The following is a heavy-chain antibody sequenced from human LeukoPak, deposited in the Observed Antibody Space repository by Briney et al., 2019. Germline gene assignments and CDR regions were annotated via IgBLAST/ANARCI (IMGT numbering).Heavy chain of an antibody. D-gene: IGHD2-15*01. CDR2: VNPHSGGT. V-gene: IGHV1-2*06. CDR1: GYTFIGYY. CDR3: ARDYSDQTNLVWFDP. Sequence: ASVKVSCKAPGYTFIGYYIYWMRQAPGQGLEWMGRVNPHSGGTDYAPKFQGRVTMTRDTSITTAYMELTSLRSDDTAIYYCARDYSDQTNLVWFDPWGQGTLVTVSS. J-gene: IGHJ5*02.